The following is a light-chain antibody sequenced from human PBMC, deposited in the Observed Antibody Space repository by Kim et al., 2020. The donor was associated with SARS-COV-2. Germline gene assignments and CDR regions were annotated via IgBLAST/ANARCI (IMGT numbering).Light chain of an antibody. CDR2: DVS. J-gene: IGKJ5*01. CDR1: QDLRKD. CDR3: QHYDNVAIT. Sequence: ATVGDRGTITCQASQDLRKDGNWYQQKPGKAPKLVIYDVSNVEIGVPLRFSGSGSWTDFTFTIISLQPEDIATYYCQHYDNVAITFGEGTRLEIK. V-gene: IGKV1-33*01.